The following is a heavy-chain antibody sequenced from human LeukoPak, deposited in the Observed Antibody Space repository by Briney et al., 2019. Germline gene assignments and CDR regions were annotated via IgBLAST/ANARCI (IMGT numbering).Heavy chain of an antibody. CDR3: ARGLAAAGTPLSLTFDY. CDR2: INHSGSI. V-gene: IGHV4-34*01. Sequence: PSETLSLTCAVYGGSFSGYYWSWIRQPPGKGLEWIGEINHSGSINYNPSLKSRVTISVDTSKNQFSLKLSSVTAADTAVYYCARGLAAAGTPLSLTFDYWGQGILVTVSS. J-gene: IGHJ4*02. D-gene: IGHD6-13*01. CDR1: GGSFSGYY.